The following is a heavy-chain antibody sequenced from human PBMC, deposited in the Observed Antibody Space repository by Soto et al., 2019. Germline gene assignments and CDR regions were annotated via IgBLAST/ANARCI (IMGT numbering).Heavy chain of an antibody. CDR1: GFTFSSYA. D-gene: IGHD6-6*01. V-gene: IGHV3-23*01. CDR3: AKDRVQLAMETYYFDY. CDR2: ISGSGGST. J-gene: IGHJ4*02. Sequence: GGSLRLSCAASGFTFSSYAMSWVRQAPGKGLEWVSAISGSGGSTYYADSVKGRFTISRDNSKNTLYLQMNSLRAEDTAVYYCAKDRVQLAMETYYFDYWGQGTLVTVSS.